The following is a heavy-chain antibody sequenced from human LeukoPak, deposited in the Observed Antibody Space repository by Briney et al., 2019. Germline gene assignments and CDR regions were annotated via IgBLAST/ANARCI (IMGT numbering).Heavy chain of an antibody. CDR3: ARDWVRYCSSTSCRGPLDV. CDR1: GYTYTSYG. D-gene: IGHD2-2*01. CDR2: ISAYNGNT. Sequence: ASVKVSCKASGYTYTSYGISWVRQAPGQGLEWMGWISAYNGNTNYAQKLQGRVTMTTDTSTSTAYMELRSLRSDDTAVYYCARDWVRYCSSTSCRGPLDVWGKGTTVTISS. J-gene: IGHJ6*04. V-gene: IGHV1-18*01.